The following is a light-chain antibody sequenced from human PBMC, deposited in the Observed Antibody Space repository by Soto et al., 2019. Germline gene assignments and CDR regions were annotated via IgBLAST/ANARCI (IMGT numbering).Light chain of an antibody. CDR1: QDINVY. CDR3: QHGYVAPYS. J-gene: IGKJ2*03. CDR2: PAY. Sequence: DIQMTQSPSSLSASVGDRVTITCRASQDINVYLNWYQQKPGEVPKLLIYPAYTLHSGVQSRFTGSGSETDFTLTIRSLQPEDFATYYCQHGYVAPYSFGQGTKVDI. V-gene: IGKV1-39*01.